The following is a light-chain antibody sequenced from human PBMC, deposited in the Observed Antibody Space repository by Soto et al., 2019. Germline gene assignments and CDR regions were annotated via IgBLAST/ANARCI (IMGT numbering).Light chain of an antibody. CDR3: QQSDTYPLT. CDR1: QSIGTW. J-gene: IGKJ5*01. V-gene: IGKV1-5*01. Sequence: GDTVTITCRASQSIGTWLAWYQHRPGKAPSLLIYDASTLRSGVPSRFSGSGSGTEFTLTISSLQADDFATYYCQQSDTYPLTFGQGTRLEIK. CDR2: DAS.